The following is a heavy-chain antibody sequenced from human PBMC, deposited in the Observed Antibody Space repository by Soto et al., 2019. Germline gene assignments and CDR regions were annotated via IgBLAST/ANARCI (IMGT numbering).Heavy chain of an antibody. CDR2: ISYDGSNK. CDR3: AEDHYYDSSGYYFGGPLDY. V-gene: IGHV3-30*18. Sequence: LRLSCAASGFTFSSYGMHWVRQAPGKGLEWVAVISYDGSNKYYADSVKGRFTISRDNSKNTLYLQMNSLRAEDTAVYYCAEDHYYDSSGYYFGGPLDYWGQGTLVTVSS. D-gene: IGHD3-22*01. CDR1: GFTFSSYG. J-gene: IGHJ4*02.